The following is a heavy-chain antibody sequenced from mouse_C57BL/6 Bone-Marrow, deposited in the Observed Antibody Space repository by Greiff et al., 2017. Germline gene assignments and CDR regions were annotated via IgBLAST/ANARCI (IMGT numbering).Heavy chain of an antibody. J-gene: IGHJ3*01. Sequence: VKLKESGPGLVQPSQSLSITCTVSGFSLTSYGVHWVRQSPGKGLEWLGVIWSGGSTDYNAAFISRLSISKDNSKSQVFFKMNSLQADDTAIYYCARNGGSGRGFAYWGQGTLVTVSA. CDR1: GFSLTSYG. CDR3: ARNGGSGRGFAY. D-gene: IGHD4-1*01. V-gene: IGHV2-2*01. CDR2: IWSGGST.